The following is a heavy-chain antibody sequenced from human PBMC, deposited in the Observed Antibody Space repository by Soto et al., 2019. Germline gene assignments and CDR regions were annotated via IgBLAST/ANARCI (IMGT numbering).Heavy chain of an antibody. V-gene: IGHV4-39*01. J-gene: IGHJ6*03. CDR2: IYYSGST. CDR1: GGSISSSSYY. Sequence: SETLSLTCTVSGGSISSSSYYWGWIRQPPGKGLEWIGSIYYSGSTYYNPSLKSRVTISLDTSKNQFSLKLSSVTAADTAVYYCARLGGLTYYYYYMDVWGKGTTVTVSS. D-gene: IGHD3-16*01. CDR3: ARLGGLTYYYYYMDV.